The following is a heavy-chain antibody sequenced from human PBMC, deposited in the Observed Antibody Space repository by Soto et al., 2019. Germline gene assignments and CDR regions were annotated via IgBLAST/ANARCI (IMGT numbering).Heavy chain of an antibody. CDR2: ISYDGSNK. Sequence: GGSLRLSCAASGFTFSSYGMHWVRQAPGKGLEWVAVISYDGSNKYYADSVKGRFTISRDNSKNTLYLQMNSLRAEDTAVYYCAKDRRYESILTGYYYYYYGMDVWGQGTTVTVSS. CDR1: GFTFSSYG. CDR3: AKDRRYESILTGYYYYYYGMDV. V-gene: IGHV3-30*18. J-gene: IGHJ6*02. D-gene: IGHD3-9*01.